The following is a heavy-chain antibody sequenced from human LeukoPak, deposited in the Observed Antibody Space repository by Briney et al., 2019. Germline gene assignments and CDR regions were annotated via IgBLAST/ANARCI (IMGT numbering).Heavy chain of an antibody. Sequence: GGSVRLSCAGSGFTFSNAWMSWVRQAPGKGLEWVGRIKSKTDGGTTDYAAPVKGRFTISSDDSKNTLYLQMNSLKTEDTAVYYCTTGLERRSWFDPWGQGTLVTVSS. CDR1: GFTFSNAW. D-gene: IGHD1-1*01. CDR3: TTGLERRSWFDP. V-gene: IGHV3-15*01. CDR2: IKSKTDGGTT. J-gene: IGHJ5*02.